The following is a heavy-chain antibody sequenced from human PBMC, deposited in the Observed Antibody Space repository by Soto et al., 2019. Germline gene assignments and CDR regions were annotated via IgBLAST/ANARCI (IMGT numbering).Heavy chain of an antibody. CDR1: GFSFSSSA. J-gene: IGHJ4*02. CDR2: FGGSGDST. V-gene: IGHV3-23*01. D-gene: IGHD3-10*01. CDR3: AKGSTGSSYSHFDY. Sequence: EVHLLESGGDLVQPGGSLRLSCAASGFSFSSSAMSWVRQAPGKGLEWVSTFGGSGDSTYYADSVKGRFTISRDNSRNTLYLQMNSLRAEDTVVYYCAKGSTGSSYSHFDYWGQGTLVTVSS.